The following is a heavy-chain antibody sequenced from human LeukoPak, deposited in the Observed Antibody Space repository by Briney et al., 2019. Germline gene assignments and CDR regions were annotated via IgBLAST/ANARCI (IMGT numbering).Heavy chain of an antibody. Sequence: KTSVTLSLTCTVSGGSISSSTYYWGWIRQPPGKGLEWIGSIYYSGSTYYNPSLKSRVTISVDTSKNQFSLKLRSVTAADTAVYYCASGGGYGYWGQGTLVTVSS. CDR1: GGSISSSTYY. CDR2: IYYSGST. V-gene: IGHV4-39*01. D-gene: IGHD5-12*01. J-gene: IGHJ4*02. CDR3: ASGGGYGY.